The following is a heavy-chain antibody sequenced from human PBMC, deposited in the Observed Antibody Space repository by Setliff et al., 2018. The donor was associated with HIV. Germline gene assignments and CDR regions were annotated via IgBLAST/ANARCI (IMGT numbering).Heavy chain of an antibody. CDR2: MYYRGTT. D-gene: IGHD3-10*01. CDR3: ARQGLTMNPGVPAPILYFFDY. J-gene: IGHJ4*02. Sequence: SETLSLTCTVSGGSIISSGYYWGWIRLPPGKGLEWIGSMYYRGTTYNNPSLKSRVTFSADTSKNQFSLNLNSVTATDTAVYFCARQGLTMNPGVPAPILYFFDYWGQGILVTVSS. V-gene: IGHV4-39*01. CDR1: GGSIISSGYY.